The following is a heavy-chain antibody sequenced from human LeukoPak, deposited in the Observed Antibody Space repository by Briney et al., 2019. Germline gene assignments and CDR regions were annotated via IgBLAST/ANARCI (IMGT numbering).Heavy chain of an antibody. CDR2: INWSGSST. Sequence: GGSLRLSCAASGFTFHDYGMSWVRQAPGKGLEWVSGINWSGSSTGYADSVKGRFTISRDNAKNSLYLQMNSLRAEDTALYYCARVPHYYGSGTYLSYFDYWGQGTLVTVSS. J-gene: IGHJ4*02. CDR3: ARVPHYYGSGTYLSYFDY. D-gene: IGHD3-10*01. V-gene: IGHV3-20*04. CDR1: GFTFHDYG.